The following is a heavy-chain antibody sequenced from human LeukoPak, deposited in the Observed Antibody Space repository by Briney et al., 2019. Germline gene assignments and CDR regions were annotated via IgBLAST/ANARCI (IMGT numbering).Heavy chain of an antibody. CDR3: ARGRYCSGHNCYFDY. V-gene: IGHV3-48*03. D-gene: IGHD2-15*01. J-gene: IGHJ4*02. CDR1: EFTFRSYE. CDR2: ISSTGNTI. Sequence: PGGSLRLSCAASEFTFRSYEMNWVRQAPGKGLEWISYISSTGNTIYYVDSVQGRFTISRDNAKNSLYLQMSSLRAEDTAVYYCARGRYCSGHNCYFDYWGQGTLVTVSS.